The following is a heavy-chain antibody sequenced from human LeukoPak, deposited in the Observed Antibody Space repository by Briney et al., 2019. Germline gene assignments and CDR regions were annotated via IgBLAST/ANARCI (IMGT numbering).Heavy chain of an antibody. CDR1: GDSVNSATFY. Sequence: SETLSLTCTVSGDSVNSATFYWAWIRQSPGKGLELIGYTDNRGNTYYNPSLNSRVTISVDTSKNQFSLKLRSVTAADSAVYYCARDFWAATGAFEIWGQGVSVTVSS. CDR3: ARDFWAATGAFEI. CDR2: TDNRGNT. V-gene: IGHV4-61*01. D-gene: IGHD3/OR15-3a*01. J-gene: IGHJ3*02.